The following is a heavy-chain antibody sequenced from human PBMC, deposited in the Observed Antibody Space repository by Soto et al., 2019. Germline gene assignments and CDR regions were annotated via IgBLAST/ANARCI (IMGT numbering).Heavy chain of an antibody. V-gene: IGHV3-48*03. J-gene: IGHJ4*02. CDR1: GFTFSTYE. Sequence: GGSLRLSCAASGFTFSTYEFNWVRQAPGRGLEWISYISVSGNIIKYAESVKGRFTISRDNADNSLHLHMSNLRVDDTARYFCVRDTMSASAAASLDYWGQGTQVTVSS. CDR3: VRDTMSASAAASLDY. CDR2: ISVSGNII. D-gene: IGHD3-16*01.